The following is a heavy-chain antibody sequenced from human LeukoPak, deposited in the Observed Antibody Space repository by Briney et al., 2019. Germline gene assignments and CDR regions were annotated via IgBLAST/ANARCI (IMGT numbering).Heavy chain of an antibody. CDR2: ISGDGSST. V-gene: IGHV3-43*02. Sequence: PGGSLRLSCAASGFTFSSYWMHWVRQAPGKGLEWASLISGDGSSTYYADSVKGRFTISRDNSKNSLYLQMNSLRTEDTALYYCAKEAESGGGVDYWGQGTLVTVSS. CDR3: AKEAESGGGVDY. CDR1: GFTFSSYW. J-gene: IGHJ4*02. D-gene: IGHD2-15*01.